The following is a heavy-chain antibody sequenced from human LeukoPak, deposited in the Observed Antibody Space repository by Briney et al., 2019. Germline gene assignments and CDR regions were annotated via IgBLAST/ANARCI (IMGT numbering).Heavy chain of an antibody. V-gene: IGHV2-5*01. CDR2: IYGNDER. CDR3: VHDVPGDYGFDY. D-gene: IGHD4-17*01. J-gene: IGHJ4*02. CDR1: GFSLTTNVVG. Sequence: SGPTLVNPTQTLTLTCSLSGFSLTTNVVGVGWIRQPPGKALEWLALIYGNDERRYSATLETRLTITKDSSKNQVVLTMTNMDPVDTATYYCVHDVPGDYGFDYWGQGILVTVSS.